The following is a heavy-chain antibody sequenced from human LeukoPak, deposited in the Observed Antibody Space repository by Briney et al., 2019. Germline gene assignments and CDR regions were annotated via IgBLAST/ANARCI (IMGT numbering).Heavy chain of an antibody. CDR3: ARERGAGSSWYYLGPSEYYGMDV. D-gene: IGHD6-13*01. CDR1: GFTFSSYA. V-gene: IGHV3-23*01. CDR2: ISGSGGST. J-gene: IGHJ6*02. Sequence: PGGSLRLSCAASGFTFSSYAMSWVRQAPGKGLEWVSAISGSGGSTYYADSVKGRFTISRDNAKNSLYLQMNSLRAEDTAVYYCARERGAGSSWYYLGPSEYYGMDVWGQGTTVTVSS.